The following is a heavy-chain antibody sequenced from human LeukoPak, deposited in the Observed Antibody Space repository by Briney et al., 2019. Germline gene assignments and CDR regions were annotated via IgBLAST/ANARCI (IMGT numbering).Heavy chain of an antibody. J-gene: IGHJ6*03. CDR3: ARDQRQLGYYYYYMDV. CDR2: INPNSGGT. V-gene: IGHV1-2*02. D-gene: IGHD6-6*01. CDR1: GYTFTGYY. Sequence: ASVKVSCKASGYTFTGYYMHWVRQAPGQGLEWMGWINPNSGGTNYAQKFQGRVTMTRDTSISTAYMELSRLRSDDTAAYYCARDQRQLGYYYYYMDVWGKGTTVTVSS.